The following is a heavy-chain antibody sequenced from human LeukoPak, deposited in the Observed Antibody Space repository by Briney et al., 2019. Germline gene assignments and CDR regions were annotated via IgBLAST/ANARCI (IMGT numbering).Heavy chain of an antibody. CDR2: INHSGST. V-gene: IGHV4-34*01. J-gene: IGHJ4*02. CDR3: ARGRKSSIAAGFDY. CDR1: GGSFSGYY. Sequence: SETLSLSCAVYGGSFSGYYWSWIRQPPGKGLEWIGEINHSGSTNYNPSLKSRVTISVDTSKNQFSLKLSSVTAADTAVYYCARGRKSSIAAGFDYWGQGTLATVSS. D-gene: IGHD6-6*01.